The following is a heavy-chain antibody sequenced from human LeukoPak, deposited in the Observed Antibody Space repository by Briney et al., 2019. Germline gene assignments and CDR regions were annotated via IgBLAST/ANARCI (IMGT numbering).Heavy chain of an antibody. CDR3: ARARFMITFGGVNDTFDI. Sequence: PSETLSLTCTVSGGSISSGSYYWSWIRQPAGKGLEWIGHIYTSGSTNYNPSLKSRVTISVDTSKNQFSLKLSSVTAADTAVYYCARARFMITFGGVNDTFDIWGQGTMVTVSS. V-gene: IGHV4-61*09. D-gene: IGHD3-16*01. CDR1: GGSISSGSYY. J-gene: IGHJ3*02. CDR2: IYTSGST.